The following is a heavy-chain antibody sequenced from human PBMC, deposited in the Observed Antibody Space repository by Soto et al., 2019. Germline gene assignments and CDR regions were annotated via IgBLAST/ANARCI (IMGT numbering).Heavy chain of an antibody. J-gene: IGHJ4*02. CDR1: GFTFTSQG. D-gene: IGHD4-17*01. CDR2: ISGSGVST. CDR3: AKDRYGDSGGGFDY. Sequence: EVQLLESGGGLVQPGGSLRLSCAASGFTFTSQGMTWVRQAPGKGLEWVSGISGSGVSTYYADSVKGRFTISRDSSKNTLYLQMNSLRAEDTAVYRCAKDRYGDSGGGFDYWGQGTLVTVSS. V-gene: IGHV3-23*01.